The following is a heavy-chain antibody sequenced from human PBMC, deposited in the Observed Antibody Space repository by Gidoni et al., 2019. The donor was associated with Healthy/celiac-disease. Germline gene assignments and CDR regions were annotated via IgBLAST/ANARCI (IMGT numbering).Heavy chain of an antibody. CDR1: GYTLTSYG. CDR3: ARVGLGALSALSGPFDF. D-gene: IGHD3-10*01. Sequence: QDQLVQSGAEVEKPGATVKVSCEASGYTLTSYGISWVRQVPGQGLQWMGWNSAYNGNTTYAQKLQGRVTMTTATSTSTAYMQLRRLRSDDTAVYSCARVGLGALSALSGPFDFWGQGTLVTVSS. V-gene: IGHV1-18*04. J-gene: IGHJ4*02. CDR2: NSAYNGNT.